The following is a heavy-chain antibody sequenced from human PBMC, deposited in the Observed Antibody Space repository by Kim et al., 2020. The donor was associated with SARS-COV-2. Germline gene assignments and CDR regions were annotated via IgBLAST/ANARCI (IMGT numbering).Heavy chain of an antibody. CDR1: GGSISSRSYY. CDR3: ARHPPETYGGYDYYGLDV. CDR2: IYFSGSR. Sequence: SETLSLTCTVSGGSISSRSYYWGWIRQPPGKGLEWIASIYFSGSRYYNPSLKSRVTISVDTSNNQFSLTLSSVTAADTAVYYCARHPPETYGGYDYYGLDVWGQGTTVTVSS. D-gene: IGHD3-10*01. V-gene: IGHV4-39*01. J-gene: IGHJ6*02.